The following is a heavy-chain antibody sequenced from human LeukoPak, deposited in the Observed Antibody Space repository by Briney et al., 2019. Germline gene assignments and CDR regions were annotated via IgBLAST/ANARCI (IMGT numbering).Heavy chain of an antibody. CDR1: GYTFTSYG. D-gene: IGHD3-10*01. CDR2: ISAYNGNT. Sequence: ASVKVSCKASGYTFTSYGISWVRQAPGQGLEWMGWISAYNGNTNYAQKLQGRVTMTTDTSTSTAYMELRSLRSDDTAVYYCARDLWFGESRWGFDIWGQGTMVTVSS. CDR3: ARDLWFGESRWGFDI. J-gene: IGHJ3*02. V-gene: IGHV1-18*01.